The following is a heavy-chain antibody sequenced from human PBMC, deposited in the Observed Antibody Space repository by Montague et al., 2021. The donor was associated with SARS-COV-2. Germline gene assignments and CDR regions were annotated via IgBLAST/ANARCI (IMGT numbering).Heavy chain of an antibody. V-gene: IGHV4-61*02. CDR3: ARDIAVAGLFDC. CDR2: ISISGST. CDR1: GGSISSGSYY. Sequence: TLSLTCTVSGGSISSGSYYWSWIRQPAGKGLEWIGRISISGSTNYNPSLKSRVTISVDTSKNQFSLKLSSVTAADTAVYYCARDIAVAGLFDCWGQGTLVTVSS. J-gene: IGHJ4*02. D-gene: IGHD6-19*01.